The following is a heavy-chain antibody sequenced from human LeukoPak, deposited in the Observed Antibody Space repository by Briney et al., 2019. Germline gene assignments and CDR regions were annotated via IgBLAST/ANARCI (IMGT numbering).Heavy chain of an antibody. CDR2: IYHSGST. CDR1: GYSISSGYY. J-gene: IGHJ4*02. Sequence: PSETLSLTCTVSGYSISSGYYWGWIRQPPGKGLEWIGSIYHSGSTYYNPSLKSRVTISVDTSKNQFSLKLSSVTAADTAVYHCVWGSYSPTYLDYWGQGTLVTVSS. D-gene: IGHD1-26*01. CDR3: VWGSYSPTYLDY. V-gene: IGHV4-38-2*02.